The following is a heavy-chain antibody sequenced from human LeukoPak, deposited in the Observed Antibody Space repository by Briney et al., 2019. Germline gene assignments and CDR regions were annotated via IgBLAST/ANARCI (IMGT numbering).Heavy chain of an antibody. CDR3: ARVEEATTFNP. Sequence: GGSLRLSCAASGFTFSSYSMTWVRQAPGKGLEWVSSISSSSRYIYYADSVKGRFTISRDNAKNSLFLQMSGLRAEDTAVYYCARVEEATTFNPWGQGTLVTVSS. V-gene: IGHV3-21*01. CDR1: GFTFSSYS. CDR2: ISSSSRYI. D-gene: IGHD1-1*01. J-gene: IGHJ5*02.